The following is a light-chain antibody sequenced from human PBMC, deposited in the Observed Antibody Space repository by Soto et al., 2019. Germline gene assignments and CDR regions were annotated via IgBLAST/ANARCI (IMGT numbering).Light chain of an antibody. CDR1: QGISSY. J-gene: IGKJ1*01. CDR3: QQYYSCPPK. CDR2: AAS. Sequence: VIWMTQSPSLLSSSTGDRVTISCRVSQGISSYLAWYQQKPGKAPELLIYAASTLQSGVPSRFSGSGSGTDFTLTISCLQSEDFATYYCQQYYSCPPKFGQATKV. V-gene: IGKV1D-8*01.